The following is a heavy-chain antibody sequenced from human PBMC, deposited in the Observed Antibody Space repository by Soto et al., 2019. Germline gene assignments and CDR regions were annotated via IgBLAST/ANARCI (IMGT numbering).Heavy chain of an antibody. Sequence: EVQLLESGGGLVQPGGSLRLSCAASGFTFSSYAMSWVRQAPGKGLEWVSAISGSGGSTYYADSVKGRFTISRDNSKNPLYLQMNSLRAEDTAVYYCAKDGRYCSGGSCYPDAFEIWGQGTMVTVSS. J-gene: IGHJ3*02. CDR2: ISGSGGST. CDR1: GFTFSSYA. D-gene: IGHD2-15*01. CDR3: AKDGRYCSGGSCYPDAFEI. V-gene: IGHV3-23*01.